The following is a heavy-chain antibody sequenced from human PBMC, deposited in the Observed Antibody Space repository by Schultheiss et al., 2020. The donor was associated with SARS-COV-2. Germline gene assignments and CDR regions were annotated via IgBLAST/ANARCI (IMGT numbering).Heavy chain of an antibody. CDR2: IYYSGST. V-gene: IGHV4-39*02. Sequence: SETLSLTCTVSGGSISSYYWGWIRQPPGKGLEWIGSIYYSGSTYYNPSLKSRVTISVDTSKNQFSLKLSSVTAADTAVYYCAREVDTAMVPKTDAFDIWGQGTMVTVSS. J-gene: IGHJ3*02. CDR3: AREVDTAMVPKTDAFDI. CDR1: GGSISSYY. D-gene: IGHD5-18*01.